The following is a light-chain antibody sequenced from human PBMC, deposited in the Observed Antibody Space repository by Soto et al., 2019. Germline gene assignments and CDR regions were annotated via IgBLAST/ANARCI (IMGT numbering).Light chain of an antibody. CDR2: DVS. J-gene: IGLJ3*02. CDR3: CSYAGSYTV. Sequence: QSALTQPRSVSGSPGQSVTISCTGTSSDVGGYNYVSWYQQHPGKAPKLMIYDVSKRPSGVPDRFSGSKSGNTASLTISGLQAEDEADYYCCSYAGSYTVVGGGTKVTVL. V-gene: IGLV2-11*01. CDR1: SSDVGGYNY.